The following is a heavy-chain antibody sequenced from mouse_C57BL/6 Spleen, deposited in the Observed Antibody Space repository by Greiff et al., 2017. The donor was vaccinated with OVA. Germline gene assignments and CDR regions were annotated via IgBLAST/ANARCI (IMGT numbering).Heavy chain of an antibody. CDR1: GFTFSSYA. Sequence: EVKLVESGGGLVKPGGSLKLSCAASGFTFSSYAMSWVRQTPEKRLEWVATISDGGSYTYYPDNVKGRFTISRDNAKNNLYLQMSHLKSEDTAMYYCARGGGDGYYDYFDYWGQGTTRTVSS. CDR3: ARGGGDGYYDYFDY. D-gene: IGHD2-3*01. J-gene: IGHJ2*01. V-gene: IGHV5-4*03. CDR2: ISDGGSYT.